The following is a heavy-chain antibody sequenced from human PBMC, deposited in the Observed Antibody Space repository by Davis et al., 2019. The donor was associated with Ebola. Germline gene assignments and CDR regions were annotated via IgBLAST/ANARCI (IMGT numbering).Heavy chain of an antibody. CDR3: AKGSLYGSRSITAGVDV. D-gene: IGHD4-17*01. Sequence: GESLKISCATSGFTFSSYAMSWVRQAPGKGLEWVSGINGGGVTTVYADSVKGRFTISRDNSRNTLSLEMNSLRAEDTAVYYCAKGSLYGSRSITAGVDVWGQGTTVTVSS. J-gene: IGHJ6*02. CDR2: INGGGVTT. V-gene: IGHV3-23*01. CDR1: GFTFSSYA.